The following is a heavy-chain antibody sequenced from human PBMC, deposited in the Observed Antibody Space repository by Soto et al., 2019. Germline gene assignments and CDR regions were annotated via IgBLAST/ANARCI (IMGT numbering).Heavy chain of an antibody. Sequence: ASETLSLTCAVSGGSISSSNWWSWVRQPPGKGLEWIGEIYHSGSTNYNPSLKRRVTISVDKSKNQFSLKLSSVTAADTAVYYCARAGLQLWSRLRGDYYGMDVWGQGTTVTVSS. J-gene: IGHJ6*02. D-gene: IGHD5-18*01. V-gene: IGHV4-4*02. CDR3: ARAGLQLWSRLRGDYYGMDV. CDR1: GGSISSSNW. CDR2: IYHSGST.